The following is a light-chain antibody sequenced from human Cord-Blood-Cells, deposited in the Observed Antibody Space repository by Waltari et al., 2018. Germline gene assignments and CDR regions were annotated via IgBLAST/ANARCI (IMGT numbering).Light chain of an antibody. CDR3: EQANSFPRT. V-gene: IGKV1-12*01. J-gene: IGKJ1*01. CDR2: AAS. Sequence: DIQMTQSPSSVSASVGDRVTITCRASQGLSSWLAWYQQKPGKAPKLLIYAASSLQSGVPSRFSGSGSGTDFTLTSSSRQPEDFAAYYCEQANSFPRTFGQGTKVEIK. CDR1: QGLSSW.